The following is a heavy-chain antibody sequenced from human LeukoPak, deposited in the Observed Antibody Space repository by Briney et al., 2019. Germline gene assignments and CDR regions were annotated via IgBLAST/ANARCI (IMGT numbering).Heavy chain of an antibody. V-gene: IGHV4-39*01. CDR2: IYYSGNT. Sequence: SETLSLTCTVSGGSSSSSSYYWGWIRQPPGKGLEWIGSIYYSGNTYYNPSLKSRVTISVDTSKNQFSLKLTSVTAADTAVYYCARGKHDYGDYYFDYWGQGTLVTVSS. J-gene: IGHJ4*02. CDR1: GGSSSSSSYY. CDR3: ARGKHDYGDYYFDY. D-gene: IGHD4-17*01.